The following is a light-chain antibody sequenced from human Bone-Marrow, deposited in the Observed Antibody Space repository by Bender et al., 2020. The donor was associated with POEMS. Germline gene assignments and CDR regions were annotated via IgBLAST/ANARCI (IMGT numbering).Light chain of an antibody. CDR2: DVT. CDR3: ASYTGTIVV. CDR1: NDNVGGYHY. V-gene: IGLV2-11*01. Sequence: QSALTQPRSVSWSPGQSVTISCTGTNDNVGGYHYVSWYQQHPDKAPRLLIYDVTKRPSGVPDRFSGSKSGATASLTISGLHADDEADYYCASYTGTIVVFGGGTKLTVL. J-gene: IGLJ2*01.